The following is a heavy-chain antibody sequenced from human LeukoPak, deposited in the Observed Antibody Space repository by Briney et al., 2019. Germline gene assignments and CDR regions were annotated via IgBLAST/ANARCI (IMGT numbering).Heavy chain of an antibody. CDR1: GFTFSSYW. D-gene: IGHD3-22*01. J-gene: IGHJ4*02. CDR3: ARVRPYYDSSGYRMYYFDY. CDR2: ISYDGGDP. Sequence: PTGGSLRLSCAASGFTFSSYWMHWVRQAPGKGLVWVSRISYDGGDPSYADSVKGRFTISRDNAKNTLYLQMNSLRAEDTAVYYCARVRPYYDSSGYRMYYFDYWGQGTLVTVSS. V-gene: IGHV3-74*01.